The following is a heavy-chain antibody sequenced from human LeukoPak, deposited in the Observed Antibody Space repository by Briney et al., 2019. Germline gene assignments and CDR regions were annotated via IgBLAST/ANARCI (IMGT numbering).Heavy chain of an antibody. V-gene: IGHV1-8*01. CDR1: GYTFTSYD. Sequence: ASVKVSCKASGYTFTSYDINWVRQATGQGLEWMGWMNPNSGNTGYAQKFQGRVTMTGNTSISTAYMELSSLRSEDTAVYYCARGLFGITMIVVVPDWFDPWGQGTLVTVSS. CDR2: MNPNSGNT. D-gene: IGHD3-22*01. CDR3: ARGLFGITMIVVVPDWFDP. J-gene: IGHJ5*02.